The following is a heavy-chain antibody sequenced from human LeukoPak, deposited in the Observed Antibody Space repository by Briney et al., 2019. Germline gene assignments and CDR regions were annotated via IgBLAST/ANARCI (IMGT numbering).Heavy chain of an antibody. V-gene: IGHV4-59*01. D-gene: IGHD3-16*01. CDR3: ARGLSGAWGHDAFDI. Sequence: SETLSLTCTVSGGSISSYYWSWIRQPPGKGLEWIGYIYYSGSTNYNPSLKSRVTITVDTSKNQFSLKLSSVTAADTAVYYCARGLSGAWGHDAFDIWGQGTMVTVSS. J-gene: IGHJ3*02. CDR1: GGSISSYY. CDR2: IYYSGST.